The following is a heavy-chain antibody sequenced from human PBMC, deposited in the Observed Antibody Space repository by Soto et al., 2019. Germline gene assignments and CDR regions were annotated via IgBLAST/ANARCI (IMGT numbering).Heavy chain of an antibody. V-gene: IGHV1-69*13. J-gene: IGHJ4*02. CDR1: GGTLNNYA. CDR3: ATDSNYDGSNSF. CDR2: ILPVSAPP. D-gene: IGHD3-3*01. Sequence: GASVKVSCKASGGTLNNYAINWVRQAPGQGLEWMGGILPVSAPPDYAQKFQGRVSITADHSTSTVYMELSRLKSDDTAVYFCATDSNYDGSNSFWGQGTLVTVSS.